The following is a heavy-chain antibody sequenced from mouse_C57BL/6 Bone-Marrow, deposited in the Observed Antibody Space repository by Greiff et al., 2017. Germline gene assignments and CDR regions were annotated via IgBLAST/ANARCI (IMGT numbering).Heavy chain of an antibody. V-gene: IGHV5-9-1*02. D-gene: IGHD6-1*01. J-gene: IGHJ1*03. Sequence: EVMLVESGEGLVKPGGSLKLSCAASGFTFSSYAMSWVRQTPEKRLEWVAYISSGGDYIYYADTVKGRFTISRDNARNTLYLQVSSLKSEDTAMYYCTKATRYFDVWGTGTTVTVSS. CDR2: ISSGGDYI. CDR3: TKATRYFDV. CDR1: GFTFSSYA.